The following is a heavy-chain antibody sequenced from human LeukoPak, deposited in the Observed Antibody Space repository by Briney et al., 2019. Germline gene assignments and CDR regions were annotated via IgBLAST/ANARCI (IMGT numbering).Heavy chain of an antibody. CDR2: IIPIFGTA. V-gene: IGHV1-69*13. CDR1: GGTFISYA. J-gene: IGHJ3*01. Sequence: GASVKVSCKASGGTFISYAISWVRQAPGQGLEWMGGIIPIFGTANYAQKFQGRVTITADESTSTAYMELSSLRSEDTAVYYCARMEGYYYDSSAPMGAFDVWGQGTMVTVSS. CDR3: ARMEGYYYDSSAPMGAFDV. D-gene: IGHD3-22*01.